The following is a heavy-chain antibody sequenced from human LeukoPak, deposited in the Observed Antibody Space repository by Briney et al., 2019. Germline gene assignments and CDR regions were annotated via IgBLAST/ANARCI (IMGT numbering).Heavy chain of an antibody. V-gene: IGHV4-59*01. D-gene: IGHD6-19*01. CDR3: ARVFYGYSSGWYKYYYYMDV. Sequence: SEALSLTCTVSGGSISSYYWGWIRQPPGKGLEWIGYIYYSGSTNYNPSLKSRVTISVDTSKNQFSLKLSSVTAADTAVYYCARVFYGYSSGWYKYYYYMDVWGKGTTVTISS. CDR1: GGSISSYY. J-gene: IGHJ6*03. CDR2: IYYSGST.